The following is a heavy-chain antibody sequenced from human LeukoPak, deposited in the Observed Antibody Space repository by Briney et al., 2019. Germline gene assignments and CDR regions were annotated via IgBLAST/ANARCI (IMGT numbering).Heavy chain of an antibody. Sequence: PGGSLRLSCAASGFTFNNYAMYWVRQAPGKGLEWVSGVFGSGGSAHYADSVKGRSTISRDNSKNTLYLQMNSLRAEDTAVYYCARDALLWFGDLNWFDPWGQGTLVTVSS. CDR2: VFGSGGSA. CDR3: ARDALLWFGDLNWFDP. CDR1: GFTFNNYA. D-gene: IGHD3-10*01. J-gene: IGHJ5*02. V-gene: IGHV3-23*01.